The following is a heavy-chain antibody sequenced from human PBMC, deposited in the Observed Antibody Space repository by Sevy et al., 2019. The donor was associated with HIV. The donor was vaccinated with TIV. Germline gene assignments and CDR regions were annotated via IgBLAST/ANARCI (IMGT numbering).Heavy chain of an antibody. Sequence: KQSQTISLTCAISGDSVSSNNAAWNWIRQSPSRGLEWLGRTFYRSNWYNAYAVSMKGRITINPDTSKNQLSLQLTSVTPEDTAVYYCARDGLTYGGMDVWGQGTTVAVSS. V-gene: IGHV6-1*01. CDR1: GDSVSSNNAA. D-gene: IGHD1-20*01. CDR3: ARDGLTYGGMDV. J-gene: IGHJ6*02. CDR2: TFYRSNWYN.